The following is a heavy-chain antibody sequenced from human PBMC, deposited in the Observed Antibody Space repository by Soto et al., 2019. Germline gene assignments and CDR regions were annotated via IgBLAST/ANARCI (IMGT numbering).Heavy chain of an antibody. J-gene: IGHJ5*01. CDR1: GFTFTAFG. CDR3: AKLGGSKNDFDWFAS. CDR2: LSYNGNKK. V-gene: IGHV3-30*18. Sequence: PGGSLRLSCAASGFTFTAFGMHWVRQAPGKGLEWVAGLSYNGNKKYYGDSVKGRFTVSRDNSKKILYLEMNSLRKEDSAVYFCAKLGGSKNDFDWFASWGQGTLVTVSS. D-gene: IGHD1-1*01.